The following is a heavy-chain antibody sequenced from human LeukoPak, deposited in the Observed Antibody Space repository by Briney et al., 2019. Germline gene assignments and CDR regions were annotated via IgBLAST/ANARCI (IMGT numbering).Heavy chain of an antibody. CDR1: GYSFTSYW. Sequence: HWESLKICCKGSGYSFTSYWIGWVRQMPGKGLEWRGIIYPGDSDTRYSPSFQGQVTISADKSISTAYLQWSSLKASDTAMYYCARRWNYYDSSGYYYTWGQGTLVTVSS. CDR3: ARRWNYYDSSGYYYT. J-gene: IGHJ5*02. D-gene: IGHD3-22*01. V-gene: IGHV5-51*01. CDR2: IYPGDSDT.